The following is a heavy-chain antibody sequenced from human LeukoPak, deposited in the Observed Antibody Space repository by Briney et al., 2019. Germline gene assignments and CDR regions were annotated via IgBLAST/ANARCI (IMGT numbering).Heavy chain of an antibody. V-gene: IGHV4-39*01. Sequence: PSETLSLTCTVSGGSISSSSYYWGWIRQPPGKGLEWIGSIYYSGSTYYNPSLKSRVTISVDTSKNQFSLKLSSVTAADTAVYYCARHHGFWQWLGSDYWGQGTLVTVSS. CDR3: ARHHGFWQWLGSDY. CDR1: GGSISSSSYY. J-gene: IGHJ4*02. CDR2: IYYSGST. D-gene: IGHD6-19*01.